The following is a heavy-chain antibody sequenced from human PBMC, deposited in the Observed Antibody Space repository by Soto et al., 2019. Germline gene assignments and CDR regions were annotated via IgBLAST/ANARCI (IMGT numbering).Heavy chain of an antibody. V-gene: IGHV4-34*01. Sequence: SDTLSLTWAVYGGSFSCYYGSWIRPPPGKGLEWIGEINHSGSTNYNPSLKSRVTISVDTSKNQFSLKLSSVTAADTAVYYCARRRYGLNYYYYYGMDVWGQGTTVTVS. CDR2: INHSGST. CDR1: GGSFSCYY. J-gene: IGHJ6*02. D-gene: IGHD5-18*01. CDR3: ARRRYGLNYYYYYGMDV.